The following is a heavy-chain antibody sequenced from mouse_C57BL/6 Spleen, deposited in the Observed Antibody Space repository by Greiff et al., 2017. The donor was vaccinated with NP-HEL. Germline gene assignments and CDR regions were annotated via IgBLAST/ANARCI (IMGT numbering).Heavy chain of an antibody. CDR1: GFSFNTYA. J-gene: IGHJ4*01. CDR2: IRSKSNNYAT. CDR3: VRHEEGLRYAMDY. V-gene: IGHV10-1*01. D-gene: IGHD2-2*01. Sequence: EVKLVESGGGLVQPKGSLKLSCAASGFSFNTYAMNWVRQAPGKGLEWVARIRSKSNNYATYYADSVKDRFTISRDDSESMLYLQMNNLKTEDTAMYYCVRHEEGLRYAMDYWGQGTSVTVSS.